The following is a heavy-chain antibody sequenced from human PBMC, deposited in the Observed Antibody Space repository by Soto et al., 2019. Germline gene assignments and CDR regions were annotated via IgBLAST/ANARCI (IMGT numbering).Heavy chain of an antibody. CDR1: GGSISSGGYY. CDR3: ARVPDY. Sequence: QLQLLESGSGLVKPSQTLSLTCAVSGGSISSGGYYWGWIRQPPGKGLEWIGYIYHSVSTYYNQSLKSRVTISVDRSKNQFSLRLSSVSAADAAVYYCARVPDYWGQGTLVTVSS. J-gene: IGHJ4*02. V-gene: IGHV4-30-2*01. CDR2: IYHSVST.